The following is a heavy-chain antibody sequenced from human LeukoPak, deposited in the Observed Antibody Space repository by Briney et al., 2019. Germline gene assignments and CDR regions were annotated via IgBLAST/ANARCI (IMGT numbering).Heavy chain of an antibody. CDR1: GFTFSSYA. V-gene: IGHV3-23*01. D-gene: IGHD2-2*01. J-gene: IGHJ6*02. CDR2: ISGSGGST. CDR3: AKASCSSTSCYFSYYYYGMDV. Sequence: GGSLRLSCAASGFTFSSYAMSWVRQAPGKGLEWVSAISGSGGSTYYADSVKGRFTISRDNSKNTLYLQMNSLRAEDTAVYYCAKASCSSTSCYFSYYYYGMDVWGQGTTVTVSS.